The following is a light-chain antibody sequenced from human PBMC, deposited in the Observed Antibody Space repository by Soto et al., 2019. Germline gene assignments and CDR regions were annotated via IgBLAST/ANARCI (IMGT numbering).Light chain of an antibody. Sequence: DLQMTQSPSSLSASVGDRVTITCQASQDITNYLNWFQQKPGKAPKLLIYDASNLETGVPSRFSGRGSGTDFTLTISSLQPEDIATYYCQQYDNLPVTFGGGTKVEIK. V-gene: IGKV1-33*01. CDR3: QQYDNLPVT. J-gene: IGKJ4*01. CDR2: DAS. CDR1: QDITNY.